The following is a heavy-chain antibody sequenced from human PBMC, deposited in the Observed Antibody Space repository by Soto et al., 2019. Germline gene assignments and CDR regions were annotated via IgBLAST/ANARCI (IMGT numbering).Heavy chain of an antibody. Sequence: GGSLRLSCAASGFAFSTHAMNWVRQAPGKGLEWVSGISGSGGTTYYADSVRGRFTISRDNSRNTVSLQMNSLRVEDTAVYYCVKDRKVYELWGEGTLVTVSS. D-gene: IGHD3-16*01. V-gene: IGHV3-23*01. J-gene: IGHJ4*02. CDR1: GFAFSTHA. CDR2: ISGSGGTT. CDR3: VKDRKVYEL.